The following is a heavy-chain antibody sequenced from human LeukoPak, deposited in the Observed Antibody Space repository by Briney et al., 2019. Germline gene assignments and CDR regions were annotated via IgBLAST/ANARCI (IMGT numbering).Heavy chain of an antibody. CDR1: GFTFSSYA. D-gene: IGHD1-26*01. Sequence: PGGSLRLSCAASGFTFSSYAMSWVRQAPGKGLEWVSGISDSGDITYYADSVKGRFTISRDNSKNTLYVQMNSLRVEDTAVYYCAKDRRCGSYYAATLDIWGQGTMVTVPS. CDR3: AKDRRCGSYYAATLDI. J-gene: IGHJ3*02. CDR2: ISDSGDIT. V-gene: IGHV3-23*01.